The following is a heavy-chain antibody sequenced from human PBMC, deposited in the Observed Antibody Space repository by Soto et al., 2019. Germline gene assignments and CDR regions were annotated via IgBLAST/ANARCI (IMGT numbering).Heavy chain of an antibody. CDR3: ARPQGLSTMVRVVRGGYAFDI. J-gene: IGHJ3*02. Sequence: SETLSVTCSVAGGSISSYYWSWIRQPPGKGLEWFGQISPSASTNYNPSLKSPLPISVDKSTTQFSLNLSSVTAADTAVYYCARPQGLSTMVRVVRGGYAFDISAQRPILTVSS. CDR2: ISPSAST. V-gene: IGHV4-4*08. D-gene: IGHD3-10*01. CDR1: GGSISSYY.